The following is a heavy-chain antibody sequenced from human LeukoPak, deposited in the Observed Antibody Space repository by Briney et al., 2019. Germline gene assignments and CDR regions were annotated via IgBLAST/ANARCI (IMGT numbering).Heavy chain of an antibody. CDR1: GGSISSSSYY. V-gene: IGHV4-39*01. J-gene: IGHJ5*02. CDR3: ARQIDYGDYDWFDP. D-gene: IGHD4-17*01. CDR2: IYYSGST. Sequence: SETLSLTCTVSGGSISSSSYYWGWIRQPPGKGLEWIGSIYYSGSTYYNPSLKSRVTISVDTSKNQFSLKLSSVTAAGTAVYYCARQIDYGDYDWFDPWGQGTLVTVSS.